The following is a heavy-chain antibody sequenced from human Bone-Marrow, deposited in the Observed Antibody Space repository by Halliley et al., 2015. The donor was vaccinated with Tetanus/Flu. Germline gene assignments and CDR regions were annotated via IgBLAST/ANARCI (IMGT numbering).Heavy chain of an antibody. CDR1: GFTFSSYS. CDR3: TRSVDHGGKSGDY. CDR2: ISSSSRNI. J-gene: IGHJ4*02. D-gene: IGHD4-17*01. V-gene: IGHV3-21*01. Sequence: SLRLFCAASGFTFSSYSMNWVRQAPGKGLEWVSSISSSSRNIYQPDSVKGRFTIYRDDAENSVVLQMHSLRAEDTAVYYCTRSVDHGGKSGDYWGQGTLVTVSA.